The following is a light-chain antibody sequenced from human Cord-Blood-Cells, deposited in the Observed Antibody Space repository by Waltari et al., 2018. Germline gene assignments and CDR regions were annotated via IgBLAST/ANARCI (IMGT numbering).Light chain of an antibody. CDR1: SSDVGSYNL. V-gene: IGLV2-23*02. J-gene: IGLJ3*02. CDR3: CSYAGSSTWV. CDR2: EVS. Sequence: QSALTQPASVSGSPGQSITISCTGTSSDVGSYNLVSWYQPHPGKAPKFMIYEVSKRPSGVSNRFAGSKSGNTASLTISGLQAEDEADYYCCSYAGSSTWVFGGGTKLTVL.